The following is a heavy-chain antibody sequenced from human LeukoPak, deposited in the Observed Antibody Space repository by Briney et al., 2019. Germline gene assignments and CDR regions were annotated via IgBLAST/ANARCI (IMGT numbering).Heavy chain of an antibody. CDR1: GFTFSSYA. Sequence: PGGSLRLSCAASGFTFSSYAMSWVRQAPGKGLEWASAISGSGGSTYYADSVKGRFTISRDNSKNTLYLQMNSLRADDTAVYYCARGGYTGYDNFDYWGQGTLVTVSS. CDR3: ARGGYTGYDNFDY. CDR2: ISGSGGST. D-gene: IGHD5-12*01. V-gene: IGHV3-23*01. J-gene: IGHJ4*02.